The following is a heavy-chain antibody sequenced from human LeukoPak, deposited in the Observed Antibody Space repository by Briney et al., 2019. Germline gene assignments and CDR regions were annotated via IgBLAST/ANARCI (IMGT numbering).Heavy chain of an antibody. CDR1: GYTFIDHY. V-gene: IGHV1-8*03. CDR3: ARRAVADYYYYNMDV. CDR2: MNPNSGNT. Sequence: GASVEVSCKASGYTFIDHYIHWVRQATGQGLEWMGWMNPNSGNTGYAQKFQGRVTITRNTSISTAYMELSSLRSEDTAVYYCARRAVADYYYYNMDVWGKGTTVTVSS. D-gene: IGHD6-19*01. J-gene: IGHJ6*03.